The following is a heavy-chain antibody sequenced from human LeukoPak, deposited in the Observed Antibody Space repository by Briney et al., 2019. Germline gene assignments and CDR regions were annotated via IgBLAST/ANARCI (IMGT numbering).Heavy chain of an antibody. CDR3: ARRLSRSYYHSVDG. D-gene: IGHD3-3*01. CDR2: FYTSGST. CDR1: GGSISSYY. J-gene: IGHJ3*01. V-gene: IGHV4-4*09. Sequence: KASETLSLTCTVSGGSISSYYWSWIRQPPGKGLEWIGYFYTSGSTNYNPSLKSRVTISVDTSKNQFSLKLSSVTAADTPVYYCARRLSRSYYHSVDGGGQGTMVTVYS.